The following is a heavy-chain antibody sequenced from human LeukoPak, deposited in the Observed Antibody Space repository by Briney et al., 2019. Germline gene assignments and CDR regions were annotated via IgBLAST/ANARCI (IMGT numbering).Heavy chain of an antibody. CDR1: GYTFTSYD. D-gene: IGHD4-23*01. J-gene: IGHJ4*02. CDR2: MNPNSGNT. Sequence: GASVKVSCKASGYTFTSYDINWVRQATGQGLEWMGWMNPNSGNTGYAQKFQDRVTMTRNTSISTAYMELSSLRSEDTAVYYCATDGGNSGVGDYWGQGTLVTVSS. V-gene: IGHV1-8*01. CDR3: ATDGGNSGVGDY.